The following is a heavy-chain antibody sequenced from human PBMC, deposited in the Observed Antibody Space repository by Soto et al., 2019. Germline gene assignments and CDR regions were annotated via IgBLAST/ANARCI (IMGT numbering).Heavy chain of an antibody. V-gene: IGHV4-34*01. CDR2: INHSGST. CDR3: ARARYCSGGSCYRGNLDY. CDR1: GGSFSGYY. D-gene: IGHD2-15*01. J-gene: IGHJ4*02. Sequence: KSSETLSLTCAVYGGSFSGYYWSGIRQPPAKGLEWMGEINHSGSTNYNPSRKSRVTISVDTSKNQFSLKLSSVNAADTAVYYCARARYCSGGSCYRGNLDYLGQGTLVTVSS.